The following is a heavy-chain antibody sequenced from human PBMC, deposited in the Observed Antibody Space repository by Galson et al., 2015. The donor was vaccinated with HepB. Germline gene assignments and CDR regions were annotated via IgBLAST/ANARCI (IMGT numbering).Heavy chain of an antibody. J-gene: IGHJ4*02. V-gene: IGHV3-30*18. CDR1: GFTFSSYG. D-gene: IGHD5-12*01. CDR3: AKDRSGYGDFDY. CDR2: ISYDGSNK. Sequence: SLRLSCAASGFTFSSYGMHWVRQAPGKGLEWVAVISYDGSNKYYADSAKGRFTISRDNSKNTLYLQMNSLRAEDTAVYYCAKDRSGYGDFDYWGQGTLVTVSS.